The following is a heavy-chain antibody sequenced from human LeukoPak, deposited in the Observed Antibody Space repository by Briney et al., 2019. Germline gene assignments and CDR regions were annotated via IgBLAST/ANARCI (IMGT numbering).Heavy chain of an antibody. CDR2: ISSSSSTI. D-gene: IGHD6-13*01. V-gene: IGHV3-48*01. Sequence: GGSLRLSCAASGYTFSSYSINWVRQAPGKGLEWVSYISSSSSTIYYADSVKGRFTISRDNAKNSLYLQMNSLRAEDTAVYYCARGRGRRAAAGIAFDPWGQGTLVTVSS. J-gene: IGHJ5*02. CDR3: ARGRGRRAAAGIAFDP. CDR1: GYTFSSYS.